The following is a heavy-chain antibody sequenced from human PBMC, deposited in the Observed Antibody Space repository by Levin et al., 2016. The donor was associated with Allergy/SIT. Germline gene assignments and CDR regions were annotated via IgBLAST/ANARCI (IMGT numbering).Heavy chain of an antibody. J-gene: IGHJ6*02. D-gene: IGHD6-13*01. CDR2: IYPGDSDT. V-gene: IGHV5-51*01. CDR3: ARQAIAARGYYYGMDV. Sequence: VRQMPGKGLEWMGIIYPGDSDTRYSPSFQGQVTISADKSISTAYLQWSSLKASDTAMYYCARQAIAARGYYYGMDVWGQGTTVTVSS.